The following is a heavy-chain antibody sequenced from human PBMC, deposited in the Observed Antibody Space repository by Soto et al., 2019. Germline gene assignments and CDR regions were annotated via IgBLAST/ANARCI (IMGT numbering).Heavy chain of an antibody. CDR3: ARHQSSGIYPLDF. V-gene: IGHV4-59*08. CDR2: IYYSVST. J-gene: IGHJ4*02. CDR1: YGSSVDHY. Sequence: SQPMSVTSSVAYGSSVDHYWSWIRKQTGKGLEWIGHIYYSVSTTYNPSLKSRITISVDTSKNQFSLKLSSVTAADTAIYYCARHQSSGIYPLDFWGQGTLVTVSS. D-gene: IGHD3-10*01.